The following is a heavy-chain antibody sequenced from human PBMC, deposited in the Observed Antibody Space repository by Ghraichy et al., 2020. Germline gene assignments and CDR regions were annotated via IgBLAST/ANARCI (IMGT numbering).Heavy chain of an antibody. CDR2: IKSDGSST. J-gene: IGHJ4*02. CDR3: AREYCSGGRCFFGTGGSHFDY. D-gene: IGHD2-15*01. Sequence: GGSLRLSCAASGFTLSNYWMHWVRQAPGKGLVWVSRIKSDGSSTIYADSVKGRFTISRDNAKNTLYLQMKSLSAEDMAVYYCAREYCSGGRCFFGTGGSHFDYRGQGTLVTVSS. CDR1: GFTLSNYW. V-gene: IGHV3-74*01.